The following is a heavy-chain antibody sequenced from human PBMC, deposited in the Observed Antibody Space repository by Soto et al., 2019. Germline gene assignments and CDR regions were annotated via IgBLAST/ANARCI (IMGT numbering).Heavy chain of an antibody. CDR1: GFTLSSYG. CDR2: IWYDGSNK. Sequence: GGSLRLSWAAAGFTLSSYGMHWVRQAPGKGPEWVAVIWYDGSNKYYADSVKGRFTISRDNSKNTLYLQMNSLRAEDTAVYYCARDSRYSSSSYYYYGMDVWGQGTTVTVSS. CDR3: ARDSRYSSSSYYYYGMDV. J-gene: IGHJ6*02. D-gene: IGHD6-6*01. V-gene: IGHV3-33*01.